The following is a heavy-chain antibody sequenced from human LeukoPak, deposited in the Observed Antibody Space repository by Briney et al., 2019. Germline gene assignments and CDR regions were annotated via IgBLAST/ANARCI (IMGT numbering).Heavy chain of an antibody. CDR2: IHYTGST. Sequence: SETLSLTCTVSGGSISSYYWSWIRQSPGKGLECIGYIHYTGSTNYNPSLKSRVTISVETSKNQFSLKLSSVTAADTAVYYCARGDYSPIYYNYHMDVWGKGTTVTISS. V-gene: IGHV4-59*08. CDR3: ARGDYSPIYYNYHMDV. D-gene: IGHD2-15*01. CDR1: GGSISSYY. J-gene: IGHJ6*03.